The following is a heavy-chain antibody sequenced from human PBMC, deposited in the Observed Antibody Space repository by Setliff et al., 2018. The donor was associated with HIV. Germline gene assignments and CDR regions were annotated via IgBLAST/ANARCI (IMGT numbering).Heavy chain of an antibody. V-gene: IGHV3-30-3*01. CDR1: GFSFGNAW. J-gene: IGHJ4*02. D-gene: IGHD6-19*01. CDR2: ISYDGSNK. CDR3: AAIAVAVGETDY. Sequence: GGSLRLSCAASGFSFGNAWMSWVRQAPGKGLEWVAVISYDGSNKYYADSVKGRFTISRDNSKNTLYLQMNSLRVEDTAVYYCAAIAVAVGETDYWGQGTLVTVSS.